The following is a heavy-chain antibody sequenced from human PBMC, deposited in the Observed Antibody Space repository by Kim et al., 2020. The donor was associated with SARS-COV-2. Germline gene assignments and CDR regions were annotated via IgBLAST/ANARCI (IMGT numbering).Heavy chain of an antibody. CDR2: IIPIFGTA. V-gene: IGHV1-69*13. Sequence: SVKVSCKASGGTFSSYAISWVRQAPGQGLEWMGGIIPIFGTANYAQKFQGRVTITADESTSTAYMELSSLRSEDTAVYYCARTVRYFDWPPFDYWGQGTLVTVSS. CDR3: ARTVRYFDWPPFDY. CDR1: GGTFSSYA. J-gene: IGHJ4*02. D-gene: IGHD3-9*01.